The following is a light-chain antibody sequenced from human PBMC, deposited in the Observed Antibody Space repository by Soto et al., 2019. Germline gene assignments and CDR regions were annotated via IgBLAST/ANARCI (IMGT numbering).Light chain of an antibody. CDR3: QQYDSSPYT. V-gene: IGKV3-20*01. Sequence: EIVLTQSPGTLSLSPGERVTLSCRASQSLSSSYLAWYQQKPGQAPRLLIYGASSRATGIPDRFSGSGSGTDFTLTISRLEPEDFAVYYCQQYDSSPYTFGQVTKLEIK. CDR2: GAS. J-gene: IGKJ2*01. CDR1: QSLSSSY.